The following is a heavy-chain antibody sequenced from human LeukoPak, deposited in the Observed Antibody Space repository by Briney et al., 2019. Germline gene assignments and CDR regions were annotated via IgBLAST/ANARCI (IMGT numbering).Heavy chain of an antibody. CDR1: GYTFTGYY. V-gene: IGHV1-2*02. D-gene: IGHD3-10*01. Sequence: ASVTVSCKASGYTFTGYYMHWVRQAPGQGLEWMGWINPNSGGTNYAQKFQGRVTMTRDTSISTAYMELSRLRSDDTAVYYCARELLWFGESKRNHFDYWGQGTLVTVSS. J-gene: IGHJ4*02. CDR3: ARELLWFGESKRNHFDY. CDR2: INPNSGGT.